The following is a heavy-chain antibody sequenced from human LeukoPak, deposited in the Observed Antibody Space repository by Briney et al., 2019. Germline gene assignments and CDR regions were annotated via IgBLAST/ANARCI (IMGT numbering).Heavy chain of an antibody. CDR1: GYIFTSYY. CDR3: ARETDIAAAANYFDY. Sequence: AASVKVSCKASGYIFTSYYMHWVRQAPGHGLEWMGIINPDGGGTTYAQKFQGRVTMTRDTSTTTVYMELSSLRSEGTAVYYCARETDIAAAANYFDYWGQGTLVTVSS. V-gene: IGHV1-46*01. J-gene: IGHJ4*02. D-gene: IGHD6-13*01. CDR2: INPDGGGT.